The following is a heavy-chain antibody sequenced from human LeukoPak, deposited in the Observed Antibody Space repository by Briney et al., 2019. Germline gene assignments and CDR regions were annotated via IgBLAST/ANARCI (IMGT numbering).Heavy chain of an antibody. J-gene: IGHJ4*02. CDR3: ARALDCSSTSCYELDY. Sequence: PGGSLRLSCAASGFTFSSYWMSWVRQAPGKGLGWVANIKQDGSEKYYVDSVKGRFTISRDNAKNSLYLQMNSLRAEDTAVYYCARALDCSSTSCYELDYWGQGTLVTVSS. CDR2: IKQDGSEK. V-gene: IGHV3-7*01. CDR1: GFTFSSYW. D-gene: IGHD2-2*01.